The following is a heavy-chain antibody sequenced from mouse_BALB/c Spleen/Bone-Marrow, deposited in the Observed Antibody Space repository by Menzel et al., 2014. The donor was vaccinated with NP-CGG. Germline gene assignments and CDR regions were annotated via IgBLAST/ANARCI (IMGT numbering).Heavy chain of an antibody. V-gene: IGHV1-39*01. CDR1: GYSFTGYN. Sequence: EVKLQQSGPELEKPGASVKISCKASGYSFTGYNMNWVKQSNGKSLEWIGNIDPYYGGTSYNQKFKGKATLTVDKSTSTAYMQHKSLTSEDSAVFYCSRRDDYDGGFAYWGQGTLVTVSA. J-gene: IGHJ3*01. D-gene: IGHD2-4*01. CDR3: SRRDDYDGGFAY. CDR2: IDPYYGGT.